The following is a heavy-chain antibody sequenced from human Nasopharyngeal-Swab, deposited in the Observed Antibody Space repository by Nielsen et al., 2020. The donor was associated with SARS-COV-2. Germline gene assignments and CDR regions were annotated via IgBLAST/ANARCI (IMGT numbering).Heavy chain of an antibody. CDR1: GYTFTSYY. V-gene: IGHV1-46*01. CDR2: INPSGGST. Sequence: ASVKVSCKASGYTFTSYYMHWVRQAPGQGLEWMGIINPSGGSTSYAQKFQGRVTMARDTSTSTVYMELSSLRSEDTAVYYCARDPQVQGVLDYWGQGTLVTVSS. J-gene: IGHJ4*02. CDR3: ARDPQVQGVLDY. D-gene: IGHD2-8*02.